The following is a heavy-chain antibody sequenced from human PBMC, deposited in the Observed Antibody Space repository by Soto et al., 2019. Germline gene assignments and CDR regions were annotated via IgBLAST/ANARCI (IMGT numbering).Heavy chain of an antibody. CDR1: GGTFSSYT. CDR2: IIPILGIA. D-gene: IGHD5-12*01. V-gene: IGHV1-69*02. Sequence: QVQLVQSGAEVKKPGSSVKVSCKASGGTFSSYTISWVRQAPGQGLEWMGRIIPILGIANYAQKFQGRVTITADKSTSTAYLELSSLRSEDTAVYYCARGGVATTSPVDYWGQGTLVTVSS. CDR3: ARGGVATTSPVDY. J-gene: IGHJ4*02.